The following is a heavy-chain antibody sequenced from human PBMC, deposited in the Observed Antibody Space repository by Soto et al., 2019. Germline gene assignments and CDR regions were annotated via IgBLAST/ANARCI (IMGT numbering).Heavy chain of an antibody. CDR2: ISYDGSNK. V-gene: IGHV3-30*18. D-gene: IGHD3-3*01. J-gene: IGHJ6*03. CDR3: EKEKGRSYDWWSGWNYYYYMDV. Sequence: PGGSLRLSCAASGFTFSSYGMHWVRQAPGKGLEWVAVISYDGSNKYYADSVKGRFTISRDNSKNTLYLQMNSLRAEDTAVYYCEKEKGRSYDWWSGWNYYYYMDVWGKGTTVTVSS. CDR1: GFTFSSYG.